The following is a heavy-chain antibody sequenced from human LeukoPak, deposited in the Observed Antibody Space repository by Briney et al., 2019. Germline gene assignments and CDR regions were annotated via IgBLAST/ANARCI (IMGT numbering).Heavy chain of an antibody. Sequence: ASVKVSCKASGYTFTSYDINWVRQATGQGLEWMGWMKPNNGNTGYAQKFQGRATIARNTSISTAYMELSSLRSEATAVYFCARDLSESRVGGYFDYWGQGTLVTVSS. V-gene: IGHV1-8*03. J-gene: IGHJ4*02. CDR1: GYTFTSYD. CDR2: MKPNNGNT. CDR3: ARDLSESRVGGYFDY. D-gene: IGHD1-26*01.